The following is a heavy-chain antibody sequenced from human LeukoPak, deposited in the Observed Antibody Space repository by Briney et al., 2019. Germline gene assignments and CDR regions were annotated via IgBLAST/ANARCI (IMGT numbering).Heavy chain of an antibody. Sequence: GSLRLSCAASGFTFSSYSMNWVRQPPGKGLEWIGTSYFGESANYVPSLKSRVTISVDTSKNQFSLTLTSVTAADTALYFCAGNYGDPTYFDYWGQGILVSVSS. V-gene: IGHV4-4*08. J-gene: IGHJ4*02. D-gene: IGHD4-17*01. CDR3: AGNYGDPTYFDY. CDR2: SYFGESA. CDR1: GFTFSSYS.